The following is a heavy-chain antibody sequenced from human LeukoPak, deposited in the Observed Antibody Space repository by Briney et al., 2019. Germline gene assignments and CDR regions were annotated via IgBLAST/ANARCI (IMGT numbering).Heavy chain of an antibody. CDR3: ARESPVVVPAARRMLNWFDP. CDR1: GGSISSGSYY. V-gene: IGHV4-61*02. D-gene: IGHD2-2*01. CDR2: IYTSGST. J-gene: IGHJ5*02. Sequence: PSETLSLTCTVSGGSISSGSYYWSWIRQPAGKGLEWIGRIYTSGSTNYNPSLKSRVTISVDTSKNQFSLKLSSVTAADTAVYYCARESPVVVPAARRMLNWFDPWGQGTLVTVSS.